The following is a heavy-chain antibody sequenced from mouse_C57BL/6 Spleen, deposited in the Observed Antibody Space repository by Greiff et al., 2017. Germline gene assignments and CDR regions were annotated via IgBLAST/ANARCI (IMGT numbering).Heavy chain of an antibody. Sequence: EVMLVESGGGLVKPGGSLKLSCAASGFTFSDYGMHWVRQAPEKGLEWVAYISSGSSTIYYADTVKGRFTISRDNAKNTLFLQMTSLRSEDTAMYYCARPSHYYGSSSWFAYWGQGTLVTVSA. V-gene: IGHV5-17*01. CDR3: ARPSHYYGSSSWFAY. CDR2: ISSGSSTI. CDR1: GFTFSDYG. J-gene: IGHJ3*01. D-gene: IGHD1-1*01.